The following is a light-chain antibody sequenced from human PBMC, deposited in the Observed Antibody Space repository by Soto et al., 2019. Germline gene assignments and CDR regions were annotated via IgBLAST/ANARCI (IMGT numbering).Light chain of an antibody. Sequence: NFMLTQPHSVSESPGKTVTISCTRSSGSIASNYVQWYQQRPGSAPTTVIYEDYQRPSGVPDRFSGSIDSSSNSASLTISGLKTEDEADYYCQSYDSSNRDVVFGGGTQLTVL. V-gene: IGLV6-57*04. J-gene: IGLJ2*01. CDR1: SGSIASNY. CDR3: QSYDSSNRDVV. CDR2: EDY.